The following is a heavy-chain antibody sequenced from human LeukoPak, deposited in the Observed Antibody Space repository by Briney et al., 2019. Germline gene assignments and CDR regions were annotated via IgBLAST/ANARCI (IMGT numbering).Heavy chain of an antibody. D-gene: IGHD6-19*01. Sequence: PGGSLRLSCTASGFTFSSYWMHWVRQAPGKGLEWVSAISGSGGSTYYADSVKGRFTISRDKSKNTLYLQMNSLRAEDTAVYYCAKVPRLIAVAGYFDYWGQGTLVTVSS. CDR2: ISGSGGST. CDR3: AKVPRLIAVAGYFDY. V-gene: IGHV3-23*01. J-gene: IGHJ4*02. CDR1: GFTFSSYW.